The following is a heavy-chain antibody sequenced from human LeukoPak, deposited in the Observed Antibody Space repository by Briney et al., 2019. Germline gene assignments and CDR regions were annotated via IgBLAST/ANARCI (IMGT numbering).Heavy chain of an antibody. CDR2: INRSGST. Sequence: SETLSLTCAVYGGSFSGYYWSWIRQPPGKGLEWIGEINRSGSTNYNPSLKSRVTISGDTSKHHFSLELGSVTAADTAVYYCAISGNYFSRDAFDIWGKGTMVTVSS. CDR3: AISGNYFSRDAFDI. D-gene: IGHD1-26*01. V-gene: IGHV4-34*01. CDR1: GGSFSGYY. J-gene: IGHJ3*02.